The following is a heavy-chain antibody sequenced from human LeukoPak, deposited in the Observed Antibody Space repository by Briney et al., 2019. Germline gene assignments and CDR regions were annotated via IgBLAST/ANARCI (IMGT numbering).Heavy chain of an antibody. CDR2: IYYSGST. CDR3: ARRVANSNYYYYGMDV. Sequence: SETLSLTCTVSGGSISCSSYYWGWIRQPPGKGLEWIGSIYYSGSTYYNPSLKSRVTISVDTSKNQFSLKLSSVTAADTAVYYCARRVANSNYYYYGMDVWGQGTTVTVSS. D-gene: IGHD3-10*01. CDR1: GGSISCSSYY. J-gene: IGHJ6*02. V-gene: IGHV4-39*01.